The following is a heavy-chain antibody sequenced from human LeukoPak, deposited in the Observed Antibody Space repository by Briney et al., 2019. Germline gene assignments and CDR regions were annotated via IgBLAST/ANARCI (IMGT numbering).Heavy chain of an antibody. CDR1: GGSFSGYY. D-gene: IGHD6-6*01. Sequence: PSETLSLTCAVYGGSFSGYYWSWIRQPPGKGLEWIGEINHSGSTNYNPSLKSRVTISVDTSKNQFSLKLSSVTAADTAVYYCARAPARLVDYWGQGTLVTVPS. J-gene: IGHJ4*02. V-gene: IGHV4-34*01. CDR3: ARAPARLVDY. CDR2: INHSGST.